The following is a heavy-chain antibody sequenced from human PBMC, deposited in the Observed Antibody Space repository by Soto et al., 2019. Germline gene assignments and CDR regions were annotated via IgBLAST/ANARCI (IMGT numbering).Heavy chain of an antibody. CDR2: ILYSGSTTY. J-gene: IGHJ5*02. D-gene: IGHD6-19*01. Sequence: PETLSLTSTVSGGSVSSHDWISIRKPPGEGMEGIGYILYSGSTTYNNNPSLKRRVSISVDTAKFQSYVRLSSLTAADTAVYYCARGMYKSGWNLDPWGQGIVVTVSS. CDR1: GGSVSSHD. CDR3: ARGMYKSGWNLDP. V-gene: IGHV4-59*02.